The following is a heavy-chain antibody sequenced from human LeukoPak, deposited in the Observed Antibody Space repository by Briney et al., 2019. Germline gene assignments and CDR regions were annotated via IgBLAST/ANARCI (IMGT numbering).Heavy chain of an antibody. CDR3: TRSAYSYGY. CDR1: GFTFGDYA. Sequence: GGPLRLSCTASGFTFGDYAMSWVRQAPGKGLEWVGFIRSKAYGGTTEYAASVKGRFTISRDDSKSIAYLQMNSLKTEDTAVYYCTRSAYSYGYWGQGTLVTVSS. J-gene: IGHJ4*02. D-gene: IGHD5-18*01. CDR2: IRSKAYGGTT. V-gene: IGHV3-49*04.